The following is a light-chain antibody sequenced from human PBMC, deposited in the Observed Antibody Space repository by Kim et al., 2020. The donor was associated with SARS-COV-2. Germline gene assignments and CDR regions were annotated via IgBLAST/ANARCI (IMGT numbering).Light chain of an antibody. CDR1: QSVTNSY. Sequence: PGETATLSCRTSQSVTNSYLAWYQQKPGQAPRLLIYGASSRATGIPERFSGSGSGTDFTLTISRLEPEDSAVYYCQQYGSSLYTFGPGTKLEI. V-gene: IGKV3-20*01. CDR3: QQYGSSLYT. CDR2: GAS. J-gene: IGKJ2*01.